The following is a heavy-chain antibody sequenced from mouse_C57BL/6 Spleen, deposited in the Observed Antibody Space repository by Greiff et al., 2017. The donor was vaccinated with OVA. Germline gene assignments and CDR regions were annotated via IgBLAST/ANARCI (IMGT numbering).Heavy chain of an antibody. CDR1: GYTFTSYW. CDR3: ARPRLGWYFDV. D-gene: IGHD4-1*01. J-gene: IGHJ1*03. Sequence: QVQLQQPGAELVKPGASVKLSCKASGYTFTSYWMHWVKQRPGQGLEWIGMIHPNSGSTNYNEKFKSKATLTVDKSSSTAYMQLSSLTSEDSAVYYCARPRLGWYFDVWGTGTTVTVSS. CDR2: IHPNSGST. V-gene: IGHV1-64*01.